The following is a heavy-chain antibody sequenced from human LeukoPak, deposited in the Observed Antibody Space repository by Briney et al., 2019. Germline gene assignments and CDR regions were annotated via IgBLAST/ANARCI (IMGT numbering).Heavy chain of an antibody. CDR1: GGTFSSYA. CDR2: IIPIFGTA. Sequence: SVKVSCKASGGTFSSYAISWVRHTPGQGLEWMGGIIPIFGTANYAQKFHGRVTITADESTSTAYMELSSLRSEDTAVYYCARSQTDIVVVPGLDYWGQGTLVTVSS. V-gene: IGHV1-69*13. J-gene: IGHJ4*02. CDR3: ARSQTDIVVVPGLDY. D-gene: IGHD2-2*01.